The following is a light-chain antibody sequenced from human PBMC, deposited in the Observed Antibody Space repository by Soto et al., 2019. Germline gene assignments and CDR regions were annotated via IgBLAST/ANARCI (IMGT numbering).Light chain of an antibody. V-gene: IGKV3-15*01. J-gene: IGKJ3*01. Sequence: RMMTQSPATLSVSPEESATLSCRASQSVGSNLAWYQQKPGQAPGLLIFGASSRATGVPARFSGSGSGTEFTLTINSLQSEDFAVYFCQQYDNLPLTFGPGTKVDIK. CDR1: QSVGSN. CDR2: GAS. CDR3: QQYDNLPLT.